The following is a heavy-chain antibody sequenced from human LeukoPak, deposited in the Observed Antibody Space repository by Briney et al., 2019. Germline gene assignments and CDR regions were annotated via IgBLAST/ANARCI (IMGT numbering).Heavy chain of an antibody. CDR1: GFTFSSYA. CDR3: AREYTGSDYFDY. Sequence: GGSLRLSCAASGFTFSSYAMSWVRQAPGKGLEWVSYIGDTRTTIYYADSVKGRFTISRDIAKNSLYLQMNSLRTEDTAVYYCAREYTGSDYFDYWGQGTLVTVSS. J-gene: IGHJ4*02. CDR2: IGDTRTTI. V-gene: IGHV3-48*04. D-gene: IGHD5-12*01.